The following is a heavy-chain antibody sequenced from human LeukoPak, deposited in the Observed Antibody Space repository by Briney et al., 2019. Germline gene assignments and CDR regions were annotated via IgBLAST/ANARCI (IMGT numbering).Heavy chain of an antibody. CDR2: TSCRSKWYN. D-gene: IGHD5-24*01. V-gene: IGHV6-1*01. CDR3: AREAEITRFDY. Sequence: SQTLSLTCAISGDSVSTNSVAWNWIRQSPSRGIEWLGRTSCRSKWYNDYAVSVKSRITITPDTSKNQFSLQLNSVTPEDTAVYYCAREAEITRFDYWGQGTLVTVSS. CDR1: GDSVSTNSVA. J-gene: IGHJ4*02.